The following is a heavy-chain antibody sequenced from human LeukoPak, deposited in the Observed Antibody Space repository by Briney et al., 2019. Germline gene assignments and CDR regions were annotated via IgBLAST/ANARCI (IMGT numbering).Heavy chain of an antibody. CDR2: LNRDGSST. V-gene: IGHV3-74*01. D-gene: IGHD3-9*01. CDR3: ARDRETYYDILTGYYTLGDAFDI. Sequence: GGSLRLSCAASGFTFSTYWMHWVRHAPGKGLVWVSRLNRDGSSTSYADSVKGRFTISRDNAKNTLYLQMNSLRAEDTAVYYCARDRETYYDILTGYYTLGDAFDIWGQGTMVTVSS. CDR1: GFTFSTYW. J-gene: IGHJ3*02.